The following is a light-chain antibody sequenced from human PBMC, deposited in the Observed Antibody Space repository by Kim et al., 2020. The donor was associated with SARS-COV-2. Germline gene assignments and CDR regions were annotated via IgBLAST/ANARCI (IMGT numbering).Light chain of an antibody. CDR1: GSIKTN. CDR2: GAF. CDR3: QQYNNWPLT. J-gene: IGKJ4*01. V-gene: IGKV3-15*01. Sequence: ERVMTQSPATLSVFPGERATLSCRASGSIKTNLAWYQQRPGQAPRLLIYGAFTRATDIPARFSGSGSGTEFTLTINGLQSEDIAVYYCQQYNNWPLTFGGGTKVDIK.